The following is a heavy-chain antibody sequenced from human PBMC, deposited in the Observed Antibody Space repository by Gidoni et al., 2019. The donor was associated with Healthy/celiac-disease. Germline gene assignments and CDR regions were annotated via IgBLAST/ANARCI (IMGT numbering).Heavy chain of an antibody. D-gene: IGHD2-2*01. J-gene: IGHJ6*02. Sequence: EVQLVESGGGLVQPGRSLRLSCAASVFSFVHYAMHWVRQAPGKGLEWVSGMSWNSGSIGYADSVKGRLTISRDNAKNSLYLQMNSLRAEDTALYYCAKEIVVVPAARGYGMDVWGQGTTVTVSS. CDR3: AKEIVVVPAARGYGMDV. CDR1: VFSFVHYA. V-gene: IGHV3-9*01. CDR2: MSWNSGSI.